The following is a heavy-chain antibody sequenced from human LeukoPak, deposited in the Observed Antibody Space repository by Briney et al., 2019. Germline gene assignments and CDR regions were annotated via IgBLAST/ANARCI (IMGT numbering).Heavy chain of an antibody. V-gene: IGHV3-53*05. CDR3: AGHVGYCSSTSCFTRGFDY. J-gene: IGHJ4*02. CDR2: IYSGGST. CDR1: GFTVSSNY. Sequence: PGGSLRLSCAASGFTVSSNYMSWVRQAPGKGLEWVSVIYSGGSTYYADSVKGRFTISRDNSKNTLYLQMNSLRAEDTAVYYCAGHVGYCSSTSCFTRGFDYWGQGTLVTVSS. D-gene: IGHD2-2*01.